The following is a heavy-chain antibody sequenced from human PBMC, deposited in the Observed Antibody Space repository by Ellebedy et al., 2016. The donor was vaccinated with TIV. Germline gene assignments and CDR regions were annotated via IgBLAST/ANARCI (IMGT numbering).Heavy chain of an antibody. CDR2: IFHSGST. V-gene: IGHV4-4*02. CDR3: ARSPGYYYDSSGYYGGH. CDR1: RGSISSDNW. Sequence: GSLRLSCAVSRGSISSDNWWSWVRQPPGKGLEWIGEIFHSGSTTYNPSLPSRVTISVDKSKNQFSLNLTSVTAADTAVYYCARSPGYYYDSSGYYGGHWGQGTLVTVSS. D-gene: IGHD3-22*01. J-gene: IGHJ4*02.